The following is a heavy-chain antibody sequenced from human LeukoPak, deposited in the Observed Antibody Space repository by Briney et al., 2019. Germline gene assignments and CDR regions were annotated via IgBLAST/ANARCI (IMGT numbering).Heavy chain of an antibody. CDR2: MNPNSGNT. V-gene: IGHV1-8*01. CDR3: ARTPPAYNWFDP. CDR1: GYTFTSYD. J-gene: IGHJ5*02. Sequence: GASVKVSCKASGYTFTSYDINWVRQATGQGLEWMGWMNPNSGNTGYAQKFQGRVTMTRNTSISTAYMELSSLRSEDTAVYYCARTPPAYNWFDPWGQGTLVTVSS.